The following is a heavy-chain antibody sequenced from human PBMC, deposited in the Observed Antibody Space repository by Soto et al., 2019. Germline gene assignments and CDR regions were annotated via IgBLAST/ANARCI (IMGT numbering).Heavy chain of an antibody. D-gene: IGHD7-27*01. CDR3: ARELTGYFDL. J-gene: IGHJ2*01. V-gene: IGHV1-69*08. CDR1: GGTFSSYT. CDR2: ILPILGIA. Sequence: QVQLVQSGAEVKKPGSSVKVSCKASGGTFSSYTISWVRQAPGQGLEWMGRILPILGIAKYAQKFQGRVTITADKSTITAYMELSSLRSEDTAVYYCARELTGYFDLWGRGTLVTVSS.